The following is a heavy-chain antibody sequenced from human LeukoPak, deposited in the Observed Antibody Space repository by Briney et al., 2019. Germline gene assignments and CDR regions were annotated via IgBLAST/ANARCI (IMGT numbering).Heavy chain of an antibody. J-gene: IGHJ4*02. V-gene: IGHV3-7*01. CDR2: IKQDGTEK. CDR1: GFTFYDYA. CDR3: ARDTPFGYVYGGKAVGFYFDY. D-gene: IGHD4-23*01. Sequence: GGSLRLSCAASGFTFYDYAMHWVRHAPGKGLEWVANIKQDGTEKYYVDSVKGRFTISRDNAKNSLFVQMNSLRAEDTAVYYCARDTPFGYVYGGKAVGFYFDYWGQGTLVTVSS.